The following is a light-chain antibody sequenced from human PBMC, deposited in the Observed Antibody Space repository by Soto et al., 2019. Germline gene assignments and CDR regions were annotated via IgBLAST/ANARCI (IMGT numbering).Light chain of an antibody. J-gene: IGKJ3*01. CDR3: QQYNTYSS. CDR1: QSISGR. V-gene: IGKV1-5*03. Sequence: DIQMTQSPPTLSASVGDRVTITCRASQSISGRLAWYQQKPGKAPKILIYKASSLESGVPSRFSGSGSGTEFTLTITSVQPDDFATYYCQQYNTYSSFGPGTKVDIK. CDR2: KAS.